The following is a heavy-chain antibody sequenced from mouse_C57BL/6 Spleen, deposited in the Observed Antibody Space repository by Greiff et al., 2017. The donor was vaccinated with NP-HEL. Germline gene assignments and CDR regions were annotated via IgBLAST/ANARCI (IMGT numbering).Heavy chain of an antibody. CDR1: GYAFTNYL. J-gene: IGHJ4*01. CDR2: INPGSGGT. D-gene: IGHD1-1*02. Sequence: QVQLQQSGAELVRPGTSVKVSCKASGYAFTNYLIEWVKQRPGQGLEWIGVINPGSGGTNYNEKFKGKATLTADKSSSTAYMQLSSLTSEDSAVYFCARSKRRVARGTMDYWGQGTSVTVSS. CDR3: ARSKRRVARGTMDY. V-gene: IGHV1-54*01.